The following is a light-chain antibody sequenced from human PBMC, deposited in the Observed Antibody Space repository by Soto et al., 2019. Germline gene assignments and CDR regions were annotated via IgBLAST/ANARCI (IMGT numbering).Light chain of an antibody. CDR1: SSNIGNNY. J-gene: IGLJ2*01. CDR3: TTWDDSLSGPV. Sequence: QSVLTQPPSASGTPGQRVTISCSGSSSNIGNNYVYWYQLLPGTAPKLLIYINYQRPSGVPDRFSGSKSGTSASLAISGLRSDDEADYYCTTWDDSLSGPVFGGGTQLTVL. CDR2: INY. V-gene: IGLV1-47*01.